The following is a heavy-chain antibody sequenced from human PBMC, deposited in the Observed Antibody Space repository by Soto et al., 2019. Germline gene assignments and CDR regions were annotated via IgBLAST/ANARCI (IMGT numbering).Heavy chain of an antibody. J-gene: IGHJ4*02. CDR3: AKPPNYYDSSGYYDY. Sequence: EVQLVESGGGLVQPGGSLRLSCAASGFTFSSYWMHCVRQAPGKGLVWVSRINSDGSSTSYADSVKGRFTISRDNAKTTLYLQMNSLRAEDTAVYYCAKPPNYYDSSGYYDYWGQGTLVTVSS. CDR2: INSDGSST. CDR1: GFTFSSYW. V-gene: IGHV3-74*01. D-gene: IGHD3-22*01.